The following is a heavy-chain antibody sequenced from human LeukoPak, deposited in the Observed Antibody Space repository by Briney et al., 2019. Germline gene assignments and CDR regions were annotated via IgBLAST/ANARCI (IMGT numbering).Heavy chain of an antibody. CDR1: GGSISSYY. CDR2: IYTSGST. V-gene: IGHV4-4*07. J-gene: IGHJ4*02. Sequence: RPSETLSLTCTVSGGSISSYYWSWIRQPAGKGLEWIGRIYTSGSTNYNPSLKSRVTISVDTSKNQFSLKLSSVTAADTAVYYCARDRGSGYDGEQGFDYWGQGTLVTVSS. D-gene: IGHD5-12*01. CDR3: ARDRGSGYDGEQGFDY.